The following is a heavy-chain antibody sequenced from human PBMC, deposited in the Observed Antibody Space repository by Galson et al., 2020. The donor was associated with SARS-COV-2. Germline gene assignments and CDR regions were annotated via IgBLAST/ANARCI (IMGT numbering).Heavy chain of an antibody. Sequence: SETLSLTCSVSGGSIRSGGYYWSWIRPHPGEGLEWIGYINYSGSTYYKPSLKSRVTISADTSKTQFSLKLSSVTAADTAVYYCARAYYYDSGIENWFDPWGQGTLVTVSS. V-gene: IGHV4-31*03. CDR1: GGSIRSGGYY. J-gene: IGHJ5*02. CDR3: ARAYYYDSGIENWFDP. D-gene: IGHD3-10*01. CDR2: INYSGST.